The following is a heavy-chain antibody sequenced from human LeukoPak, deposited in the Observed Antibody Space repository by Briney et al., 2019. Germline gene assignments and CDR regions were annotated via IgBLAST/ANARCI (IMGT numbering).Heavy chain of an antibody. CDR1: GFTFSSSG. D-gene: IGHD4-17*01. V-gene: IGHV3-7*05. CDR3: ARDNYRDYQY. CDR2: IQPDGSEK. Sequence: GGSLRLSCAASGFTFSSSGMSWVRQAPGKGLEWVATIQPDGSEKYYVDFVKGRFTISRDNAENSLYLQMNSLRAEDTAVYYCARDNYRDYQYWGQGTLITVSS. J-gene: IGHJ4*02.